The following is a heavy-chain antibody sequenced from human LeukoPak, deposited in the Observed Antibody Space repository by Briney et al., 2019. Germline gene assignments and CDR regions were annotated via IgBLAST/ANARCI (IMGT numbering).Heavy chain of an antibody. J-gene: IGHJ4*02. CDR3: ARGRPGIQLWLPEFDY. Sequence: SQTLSLTSAVSGGSISSGGYSWSWIRQPPGKGLEWIGYIYHSGSTYYNPSLKSRVTISVDRSKNQFSLKLSSVTAADTAVYYCARGRPGIQLWLPEFDYWGQGTLVTVSS. CDR2: IYHSGST. V-gene: IGHV4-30-2*01. CDR1: GGSISSGGYS. D-gene: IGHD5-18*01.